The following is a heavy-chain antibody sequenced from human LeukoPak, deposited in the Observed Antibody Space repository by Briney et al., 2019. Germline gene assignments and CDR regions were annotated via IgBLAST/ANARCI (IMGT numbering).Heavy chain of an antibody. CDR3: AKDHQVGARGGDFDY. D-gene: IGHD1-26*01. V-gene: IGHV3-30-3*01. CDR2: ISYDGSNK. J-gene: IGHJ4*02. CDR1: GFTFSSYA. Sequence: PGGSLRLSCAASGFTFSSYAMHWVRQAPGKGLEWVAVISYDGSNKYYADSVKGRFTISRDNSKNTLYLQMNSLRAEDTAVYYCAKDHQVGARGGDFDYWGQGTLVTVSS.